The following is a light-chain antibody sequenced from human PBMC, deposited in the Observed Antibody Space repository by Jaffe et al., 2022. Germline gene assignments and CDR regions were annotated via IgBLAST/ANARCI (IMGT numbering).Light chain of an antibody. CDR2: DVS. CDR3: SSYTSSSTLEDVV. V-gene: IGLV2-14*03. Sequence: QSALTQPASVSGSPGQSITISCTGTSSDVGGYNYVSWYQQHPGKAPKLMIYDVSNRPSGVSNRFSGSKSGNTASLTISGLQAEDEADYYCSSYTSSSTLEDVVFGGGTKLTVL. J-gene: IGLJ2*01. CDR1: SSDVGGYNY.